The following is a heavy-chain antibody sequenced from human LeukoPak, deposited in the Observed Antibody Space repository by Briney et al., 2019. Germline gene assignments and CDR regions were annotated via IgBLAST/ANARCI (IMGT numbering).Heavy chain of an antibody. V-gene: IGHV4-4*09. J-gene: IGHJ6*03. CDR1: GASISSYY. CDR3: ARRRDETATAAGYYHMDV. CDR2: IFPSGSI. D-gene: IGHD3-22*01. Sequence: SETLSLTCTISGASISSYYWSWFRRPPGKGLEWIAYIFPSGSINFNPSLKSRVSISVDGSKNNFSLDLSSVTAADTAVYYCARRRDETATAAGYYHMDVWGKGTTVTVSS.